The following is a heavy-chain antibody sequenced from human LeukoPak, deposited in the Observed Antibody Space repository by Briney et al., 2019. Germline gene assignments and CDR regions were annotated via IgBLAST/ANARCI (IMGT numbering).Heavy chain of an antibody. V-gene: IGHV4-39*01. CDR2: IYYSGKT. J-gene: IGHJ4*02. CDR1: GSYINNYY. D-gene: IGHD1-14*01. CDR3: ARLGRSRTYYFDY. Sequence: SETLSLTCSVSGSYINNYYWGWIRQAPGKGSECIGSIYYSGKTYYNSSLRSRVTISVDTSKNQFSLKLSSVTAADTAVYYCARLGRSRTYYFDYWGQGTLVTVSS.